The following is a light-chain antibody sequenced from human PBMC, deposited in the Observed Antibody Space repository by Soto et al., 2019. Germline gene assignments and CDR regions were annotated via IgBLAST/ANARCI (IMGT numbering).Light chain of an antibody. V-gene: IGLV7-46*01. CDR2: DTS. CDR3: LLSYSGALYV. J-gene: IGLJ1*01. Sequence: QAVVTQEPSLTVSPGGTVTLTCGSSTGAVTSGHYPYWFQQKPGQAPRTLIYDTSNKHSWTPARFSGSLLGGKAALTLSGAEPEDEAGYYCLLSYSGALYVFGTGTKVTVL. CDR1: TGAVTSGHY.